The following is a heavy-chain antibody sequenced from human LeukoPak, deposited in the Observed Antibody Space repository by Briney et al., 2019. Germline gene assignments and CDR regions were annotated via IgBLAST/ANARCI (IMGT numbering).Heavy chain of an antibody. J-gene: IGHJ3*02. Sequence: PGVPLSFSCEASGFTFSAYTMTWVRQAPGKVLEWLSSIGSGNTPHYSDFVNGLFTFSRNNSKNTLSLNMNSLRAEDTAVYYCAKYYYDSSCDHLGAFDIWGQGTMVTVSS. CDR3: AKYYYDSSCDHLGAFDI. CDR2: IGSGNTP. D-gene: IGHD3-22*01. CDR1: GFTFSAYT. V-gene: IGHV3-23*05.